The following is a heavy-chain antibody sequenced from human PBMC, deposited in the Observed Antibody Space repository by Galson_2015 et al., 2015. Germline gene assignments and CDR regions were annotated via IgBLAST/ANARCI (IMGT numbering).Heavy chain of an antibody. CDR3: ASPRREYGSSGWYYFDY. CDR2: IIPIFGIA. J-gene: IGHJ4*02. Sequence: SVKVSCKASGGTFSSYAISWVRQAPGQGLEWMGGIIPIFGIANYAQKFQGRVTITADKSTSTAYMELSSLRSEDTAVYYCASPRREYGSSGWYYFDYWGQGTLVTVSS. D-gene: IGHD6-19*01. CDR1: GGTFSSYA. V-gene: IGHV1-69*10.